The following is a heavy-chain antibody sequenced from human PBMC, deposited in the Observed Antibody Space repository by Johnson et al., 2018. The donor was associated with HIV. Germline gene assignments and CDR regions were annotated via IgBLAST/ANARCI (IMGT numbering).Heavy chain of an antibody. D-gene: IGHD3-16*01. Sequence: QVQLVESGGGVVRPGRSLRLSCAASGFTFSNYGMHWVRQAPGKGLEWVAVIWFDGTNKYYADSVKGRFTISRDNSKNTLYLQMNSLRAEDTAVYFCAGGTDTSWDNDAFDLWGQGTLFTVSS. CDR3: AGGTDTSWDNDAFDL. CDR2: IWFDGTNK. CDR1: GFTFSNYG. V-gene: IGHV3-33*08. J-gene: IGHJ3*01.